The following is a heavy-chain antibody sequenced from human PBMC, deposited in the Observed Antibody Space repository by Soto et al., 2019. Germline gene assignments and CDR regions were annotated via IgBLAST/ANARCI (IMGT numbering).Heavy chain of an antibody. CDR1: GGSISSGGYY. J-gene: IGHJ4*02. V-gene: IGHV4-31*03. CDR2: IYYSGST. D-gene: IGHD2-21*02. Sequence: PSETLSLTCTVSGGSISSGGYYWSWIRQHPGKGLEWIGYIYYSGSTYYNPSLKSRVTISGDTSKNQFSLILSSVTAADTAVYYCARGGGIVVVTAPYDHWGQGTLVTVS. CDR3: ARGGGIVVVTAPYDH.